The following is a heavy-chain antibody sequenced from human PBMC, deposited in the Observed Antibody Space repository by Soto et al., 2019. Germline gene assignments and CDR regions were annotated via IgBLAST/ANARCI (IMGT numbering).Heavy chain of an antibody. J-gene: IGHJ6*02. CDR3: AADRGYDFWSGDLPGYVMAF. CDR2: IVVGSGNT. V-gene: IGHV1-58*01. D-gene: IGHD3-3*01. Sequence: ASVKVSCKASGFTFTSSAVQWARQARGQRLEWIGWIVVGSGNTNYAQKFQERVTITRDMSTSTAYMELGSLRSEDTAVYYCAADRGYDFWSGDLPGYVMAFCAQGTTVTVS. CDR1: GFTFTSSA.